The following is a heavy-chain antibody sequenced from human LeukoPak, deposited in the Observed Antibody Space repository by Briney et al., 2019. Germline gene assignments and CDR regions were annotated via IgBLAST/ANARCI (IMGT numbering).Heavy chain of an antibody. Sequence: PGGSLRLSCAASGFSFSSYGMSWFRQAPGKGLEWVATINNRADETHYADSVVGRFSIFRDNSMSTLALHMSNLRVEDTAVYYCEGDPSEYEWQRCWYRDLWGEGSQVTVSS. CDR1: GFSFSSYG. D-gene: IGHD6-13*01. CDR2: INNRADET. J-gene: IGHJ4*02. V-gene: IGHV3-23*01. CDR3: EGDPSEYEWQRCWYRDL.